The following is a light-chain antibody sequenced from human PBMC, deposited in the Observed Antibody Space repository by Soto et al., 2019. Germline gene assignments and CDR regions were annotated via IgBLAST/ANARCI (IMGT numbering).Light chain of an antibody. Sequence: EIVLTQSPGTLSLSPGERATLSCRASQSVSSSYLAWYQQKPGQAPGLLIYGASSRATGIPDRFSGSGSGTDFTLTISRLEPEDFAVYYCQQYETSLRTFGQGTKVDIK. J-gene: IGKJ1*01. CDR1: QSVSSSY. CDR3: QQYETSLRT. V-gene: IGKV3-20*01. CDR2: GAS.